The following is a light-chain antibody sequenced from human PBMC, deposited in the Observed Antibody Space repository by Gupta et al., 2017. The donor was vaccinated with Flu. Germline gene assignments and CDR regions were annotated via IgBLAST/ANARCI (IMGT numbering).Light chain of an antibody. V-gene: IGLV1-44*01. CDR2: NNN. CDR3: AAWDDSLNA. J-gene: IGLJ1*01. CDR1: SSNIGSNA. Sequence: QSVLTQPPSASGTPGQRVTISCSGTSSNIGSNAVNWYQQVPGTAPKLLIYNNNQRPSGVPDRFSGSKSGTSASLAISGLQSEDEADYYCAAWDDSLNAFGTGTKVTVL.